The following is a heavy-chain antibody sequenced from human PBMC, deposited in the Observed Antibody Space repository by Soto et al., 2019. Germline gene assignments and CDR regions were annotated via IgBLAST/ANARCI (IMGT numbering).Heavy chain of an antibody. CDR2: ISRDGTNT. V-gene: IGHV3-43*01. D-gene: IGHD3-22*01. Sequence: GGSLRLSCAASGFTFDDYNIHWVRQAPGKVLEWVSLISRDGTNTNYAESVKGRFAISRDNSKNSLYLQMNSLRTEDTALYYCVKENYYYDVSSYYPLGSWGQGTLVTVSS. CDR3: VKENYYYDVSSYYPLGS. CDR1: GFTFDDYN. J-gene: IGHJ5*02.